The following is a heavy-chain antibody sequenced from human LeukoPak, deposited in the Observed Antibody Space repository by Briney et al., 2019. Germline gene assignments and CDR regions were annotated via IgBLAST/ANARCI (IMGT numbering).Heavy chain of an antibody. Sequence: SVKVSCKASGGTLSSYAISWVRQAPGQGLEWMGGIIPMYGTANYAQKFQGRVTITADESTSTAYMELSSPRSEDTAVYYCARGSVIAAAGNYFDYWGQGTLVTVSS. V-gene: IGHV1-69*13. CDR3: ARGSVIAAAGNYFDY. CDR1: GGTLSSYA. D-gene: IGHD6-13*01. CDR2: IIPMYGTA. J-gene: IGHJ4*02.